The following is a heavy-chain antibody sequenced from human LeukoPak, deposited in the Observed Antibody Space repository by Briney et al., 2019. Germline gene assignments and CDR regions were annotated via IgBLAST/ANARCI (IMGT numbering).Heavy chain of an antibody. V-gene: IGHV3-74*01. CDR1: GLAFSAYK. CDR3: VRDLGGRSGH. Sequence: GGSLRLSCAASGLAFSAYKMHWVRQAPGKGLVWVSRINEDGSTTNYADSVKGRSTVFRDNAKNTLYLQMNSLRAEDTAVYYCVRDLGGRSGHWGQGTLVTVSS. J-gene: IGHJ4*02. D-gene: IGHD1-26*01. CDR2: INEDGSTT.